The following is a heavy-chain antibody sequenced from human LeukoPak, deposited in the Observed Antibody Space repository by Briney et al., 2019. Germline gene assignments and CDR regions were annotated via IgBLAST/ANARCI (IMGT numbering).Heavy chain of an antibody. CDR3: ARVVTIFGVVITSFDY. J-gene: IGHJ4*02. CDR1: GYTFTSYG. CDR2: ISAYNGNT. D-gene: IGHD3-3*01. Sequence: ASVKVSCKASGYTFTSYGISWVRQAPGQGLEWMGWISAYNGNTNYAQKLQGRVNMTTDTSTSTAYMELRSLRSDDTAVYYCARVVTIFGVVITSFDYWGQGTLVTVSS. V-gene: IGHV1-18*01.